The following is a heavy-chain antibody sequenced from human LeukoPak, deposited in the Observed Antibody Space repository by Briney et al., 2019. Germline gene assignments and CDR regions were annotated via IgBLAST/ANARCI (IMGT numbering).Heavy chain of an antibody. Sequence: SETLSLTCTVSGGSISSYYWSWIRQPAGKGLEWIGRIYSSGRTNYNPSLKSRVTMSVDTSKNQFSLKLSSVTAADTAVYYCAGGVYDSSGYYADAFDIWGQGTMVTVSS. D-gene: IGHD3-22*01. CDR2: IYSSGRT. J-gene: IGHJ3*02. CDR1: GGSISSYY. CDR3: AGGVYDSSGYYADAFDI. V-gene: IGHV4-4*07.